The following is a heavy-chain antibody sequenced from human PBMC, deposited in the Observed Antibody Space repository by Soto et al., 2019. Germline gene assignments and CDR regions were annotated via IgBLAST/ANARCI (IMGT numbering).Heavy chain of an antibody. CDR1: GFTFSSYS. Sequence: EVQLVESGGGLVQPGGSLRLSCAASGFTFSSYSMNWVRQAPGKGLEWVSYISSSSSTIYYADSVKGRFTISRDNAKNSLYLQINSLRDEDTAVYYCARDPPMRTYGMDVWGQGTTVTVSS. CDR3: ARDPPMRTYGMDV. J-gene: IGHJ6*02. V-gene: IGHV3-48*02. D-gene: IGHD3-22*01. CDR2: ISSSSSTI.